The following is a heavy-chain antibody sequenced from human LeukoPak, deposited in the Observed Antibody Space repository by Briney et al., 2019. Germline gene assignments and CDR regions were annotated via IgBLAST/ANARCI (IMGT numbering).Heavy chain of an antibody. CDR2: IYYSGST. CDR3: ARGNYGSGRGKYYMDV. Sequence: SETLSLTCTVSGGSISSHYWSWIRQPPGKGLEWIGYIYYSGSTNYNPSLKSRVTISVDTSKNQFSLKLSSVTAADTAVYYCARGNYGSGRGKYYMDVWGKGTTVTVSS. J-gene: IGHJ6*03. D-gene: IGHD3-10*01. CDR1: GGSISSHY. V-gene: IGHV4-59*11.